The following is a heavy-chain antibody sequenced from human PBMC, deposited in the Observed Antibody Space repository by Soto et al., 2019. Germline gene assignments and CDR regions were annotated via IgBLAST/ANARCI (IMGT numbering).Heavy chain of an antibody. Sequence: QARLVQSGAEVRKPGSSVKVSCKVTGGTSTRYAINWVRQAPGQVLEWMGGIVPMFGTSKYAQKFQGRVTITADTSTNIAYMELRILRSEDTSVYYCNRGSEYDFWSGYLWGQGTLVSFSS. V-gene: IGHV1-69*06. CDR2: IVPMFGTS. CDR1: GGTSTRYA. D-gene: IGHD3-3*01. J-gene: IGHJ4*02. CDR3: NRGSEYDFWSGYL.